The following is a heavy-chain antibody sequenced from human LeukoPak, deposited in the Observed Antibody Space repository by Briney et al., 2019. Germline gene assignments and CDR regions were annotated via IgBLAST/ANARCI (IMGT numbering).Heavy chain of an antibody. V-gene: IGHV4-59*01. J-gene: IGHJ6*03. Sequence: SETLSLTCTVSRDSLRGYYWSWIRQPPGKGLEWIGYIYYSGSTNYNPSLKSRVTISVDTSKNQFSLKLSSVTAADTAVYNCARDRGSGYYYYYMDVWGKGTTVTVSS. CDR1: RDSLRGYY. CDR2: IYYSGST. D-gene: IGHD6-19*01. CDR3: ARDRGSGYYYYYMDV.